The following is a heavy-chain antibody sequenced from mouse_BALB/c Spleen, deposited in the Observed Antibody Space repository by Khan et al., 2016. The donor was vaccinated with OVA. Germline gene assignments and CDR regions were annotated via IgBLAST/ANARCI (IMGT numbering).Heavy chain of an antibody. V-gene: IGHV9-3-1*01. J-gene: IGHJ4*01. D-gene: IGHD4-1*01. CDR3: ARVGYNGTMDS. Sequence: QVQLKESGPELKKPGETVKISCKASGYTFTNYGINWVKQAPGKDLKWMGWINTYTGEPTYADDFKGRFAFSLETSASTAYLKINNLKNEDTATYFCARVGYNGTMDSWGQGTSVTVSS. CDR1: GYTFTNYG. CDR2: INTYTGEP.